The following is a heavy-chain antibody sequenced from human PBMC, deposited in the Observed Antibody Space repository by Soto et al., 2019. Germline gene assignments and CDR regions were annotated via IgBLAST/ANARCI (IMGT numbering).Heavy chain of an antibody. CDR3: ANRYYDGSGYLHDY. V-gene: IGHV4-30-4*01. J-gene: IGHJ4*02. CDR1: GGSISSGNYY. D-gene: IGHD3-22*01. Sequence: PSETLSLTCTVSGGSISSGNYYWSWIRQPPGKGLEWIGFISYSGSTYYSTSLKSRVTISVDTSKSQFSLNLSFVTAADTAVYYCANRYYDGSGYLHDYWGQGILVTVSS. CDR2: ISYSGST.